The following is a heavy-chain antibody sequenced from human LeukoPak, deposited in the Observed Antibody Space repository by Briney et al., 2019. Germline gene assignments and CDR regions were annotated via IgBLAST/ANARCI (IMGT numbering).Heavy chain of an antibody. CDR2: VYYSGST. V-gene: IGHV4-59*08. CDR3: ARLYDSSGYYYPFDY. J-gene: IGHJ4*02. D-gene: IGHD3-22*01. Sequence: SETLSLTCTVSGGSISSYYWSWIRQPPGKGLEWIGYVYYSGSTNYNPSLKSRVTISVDTSKNHFSLRLSSVTAADTAVYYCARLYDSSGYYYPFDYWGQGTLVTVSS. CDR1: GGSISSYY.